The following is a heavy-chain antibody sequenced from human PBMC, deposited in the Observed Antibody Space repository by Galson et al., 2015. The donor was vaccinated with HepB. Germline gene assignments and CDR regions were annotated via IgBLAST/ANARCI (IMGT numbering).Heavy chain of an antibody. Sequence: TLSLTCSVSGGSISRNNYFWSWIRQHPEKGLEWIAYISDSGRTYSNPSLKSRVSMSIDTSKNQFSLKLTSVTAADTAVYYCAREVNVAGATDGFEIWGQGTLVTVSS. CDR1: GGSISRNNYF. J-gene: IGHJ3*02. D-gene: IGHD6-19*01. CDR2: ISDSGRT. V-gene: IGHV4-31*03. CDR3: AREVNVAGATDGFEI.